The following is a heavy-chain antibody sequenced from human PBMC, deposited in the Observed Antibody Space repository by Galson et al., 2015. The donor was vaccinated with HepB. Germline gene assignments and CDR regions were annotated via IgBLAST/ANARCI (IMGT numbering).Heavy chain of an antibody. V-gene: IGHV1-8*01. Sequence: SVKVSCKASGYTFTSYDINWVRQATGQGLEWMGWMNPNSGNTGYAQKVQGRVTMTRNNSISTAYMELSSLRSEDTAVYYCARGTGDSGSYDYVWGSYRFGDFDYWGQGTLVTVSS. J-gene: IGHJ4*02. D-gene: IGHD3-16*02. CDR3: ARGTGDSGSYDYVWGSYRFGDFDY. CDR1: GYTFTSYD. CDR2: MNPNSGNT.